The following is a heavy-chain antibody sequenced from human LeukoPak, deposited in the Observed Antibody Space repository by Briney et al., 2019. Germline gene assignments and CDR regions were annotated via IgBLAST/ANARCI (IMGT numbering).Heavy chain of an antibody. CDR3: ARDRAYSSGWDNWFDP. CDR1: GGTFSSYA. J-gene: IGHJ5*02. Sequence: ASVKVSCKASGGTFSSYAISWVRLAPGQGLEWMGGIIPIFGTANYAQKFQGRVTITADESTSTAYMELSSLRSEDTAVYYCARDRAYSSGWDNWFDPWGQGTLVTVSS. D-gene: IGHD6-19*01. CDR2: IIPIFGTA. V-gene: IGHV1-69*13.